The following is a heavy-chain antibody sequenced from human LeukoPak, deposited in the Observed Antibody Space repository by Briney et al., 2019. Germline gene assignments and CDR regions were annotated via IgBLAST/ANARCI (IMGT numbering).Heavy chain of an antibody. J-gene: IGHJ4*02. V-gene: IGHV3-23*01. Sequence: PGGSLRLSCAASGFTFSSYAMSWVRQAPGKGLEWVSAISGSGGSTYYADSVKGRFTISRDDSRDTVYLRMNSLRAEDTAIYYCAKVGAGYYPFDYWGQGTLVTVSS. CDR3: AKVGAGYYPFDY. CDR2: ISGSGGST. CDR1: GFTFSSYA. D-gene: IGHD1-26*01.